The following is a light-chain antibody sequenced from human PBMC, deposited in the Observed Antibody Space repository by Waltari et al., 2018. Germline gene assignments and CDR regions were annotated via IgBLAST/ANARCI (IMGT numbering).Light chain of an antibody. CDR2: DVT. J-gene: IGLJ2*01. Sequence: QSALTQPRSVSGSPGQSVTISCTGTSSDVGYYKYVSWYQQYPGKAPKLIIYDVTERPSGVPVRFSGSKSGNTASLTISGLQAEDDADYFCCSYAGSYILVFGGGTKLTVL. CDR3: CSYAGSYILV. CDR1: SSDVGYYKY. V-gene: IGLV2-11*01.